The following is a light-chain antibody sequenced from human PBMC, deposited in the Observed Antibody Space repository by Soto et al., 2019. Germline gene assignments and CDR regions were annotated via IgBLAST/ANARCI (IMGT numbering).Light chain of an antibody. CDR1: QSVSSY. V-gene: IGKV3-11*01. Sequence: EIVLTQSPATLSLSPGERATLSCRASQSVSSYLAWYQQKPGQAPRLLIYDASNRATGIPARFSGSGSGTDFTLSISSLEPEDFAVYYCPQRSNWPRGTFGQGTKLEIK. CDR2: DAS. CDR3: PQRSNWPRGT. J-gene: IGKJ2*02.